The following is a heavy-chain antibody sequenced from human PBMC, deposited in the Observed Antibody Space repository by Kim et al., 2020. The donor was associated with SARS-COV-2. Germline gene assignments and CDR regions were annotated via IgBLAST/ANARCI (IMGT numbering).Heavy chain of an antibody. V-gene: IGHV3-30*02. CDR3: AKAEAYDY. Sequence: DGRTKHYADSVNGRFTSSKDNSKTRLNLRMNSLRAEDAAVYYCAKAEAYDYWGQGTLVTVSS. CDR2: DGRTK. J-gene: IGHJ4*02.